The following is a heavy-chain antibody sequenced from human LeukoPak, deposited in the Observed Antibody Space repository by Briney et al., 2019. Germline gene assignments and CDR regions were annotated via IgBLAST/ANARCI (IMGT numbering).Heavy chain of an antibody. D-gene: IGHD3-22*01. CDR1: GFTFDDYG. CDR2: INWNGGST. CDR3: ASINYYDSSGYYY. V-gene: IGHV3-20*04. Sequence: GGSLRLSCAASGFTFDDYGMSWVRQAPGKGLEWVSGINWNGGSTGYADSVKGRFTISRDNAKNSLYLQMNSLRAEDTAVYYCASINYYDSSGYYYWGQGTLVTVSS. J-gene: IGHJ4*02.